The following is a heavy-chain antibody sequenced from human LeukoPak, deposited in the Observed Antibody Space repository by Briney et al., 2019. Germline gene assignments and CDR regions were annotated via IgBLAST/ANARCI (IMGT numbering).Heavy chain of an antibody. J-gene: IGHJ4*02. Sequence: PSETLSLTCTVSGYSIRSGYYWGWIRQPPGKGLEWIGSVFYSGSTYYNPSLKSRVTMSVDTSKNQFSLKLSSVIAADTAVYYCARLWSTDCSGGSCPHQPNYWGQGTLVTVSS. V-gene: IGHV4-38-2*02. D-gene: IGHD2-15*01. CDR1: GYSIRSGYY. CDR2: VFYSGST. CDR3: ARLWSTDCSGGSCPHQPNY.